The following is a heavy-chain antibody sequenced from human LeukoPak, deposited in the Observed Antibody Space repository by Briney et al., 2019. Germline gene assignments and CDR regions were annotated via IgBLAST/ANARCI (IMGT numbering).Heavy chain of an antibody. CDR1: GFTFSSYW. D-gene: IGHD3-22*01. CDR2: INSDGSST. J-gene: IGHJ4*02. V-gene: IGHV3-74*01. Sequence: LTGGSLRLSCAASGFTFSSYWRHWVRQAPGKGLVWVSRINSDGSSTSYADSVKGRFTISRDNAKNTLYLQMNSLRAEDTAVYYCARAEYYYDSSGYVHFDYWGQGTLVTVSS. CDR3: ARAEYYYDSSGYVHFDY.